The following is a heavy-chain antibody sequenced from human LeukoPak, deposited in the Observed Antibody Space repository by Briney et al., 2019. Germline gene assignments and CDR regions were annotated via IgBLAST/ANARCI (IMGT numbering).Heavy chain of an antibody. CDR1: GFTFSSYA. V-gene: IGHV3-23*01. CDR3: AKDATMIVVVSDAFGI. Sequence: GGSLRLSCAASGFTFSSYAMSWVRQAPGKGLEWVSAISGSGGSTYYADSVKGRFTISRDNSKNTLYLQMNSLRAEDTAVYYCAKDATMIVVVSDAFGIWGQGTMVTVSS. J-gene: IGHJ3*02. D-gene: IGHD3-22*01. CDR2: ISGSGGST.